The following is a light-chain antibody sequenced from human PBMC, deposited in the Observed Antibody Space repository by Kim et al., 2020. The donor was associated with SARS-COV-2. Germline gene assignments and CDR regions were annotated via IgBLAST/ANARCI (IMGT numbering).Light chain of an antibody. Sequence: ELTQPPSMSEVPRQRVTISCSGSSSNIGSNSVSWYQHVPGKAPKLVIYYDDLVPSGASDRFSGSKSGTSASLAITGLQSEDEADYYCAAWDDSLNTLVFGGGTQLTVL. CDR3: AAWDDSLNTLV. CDR1: SSNIGSNS. J-gene: IGLJ2*01. V-gene: IGLV1-36*01. CDR2: YDD.